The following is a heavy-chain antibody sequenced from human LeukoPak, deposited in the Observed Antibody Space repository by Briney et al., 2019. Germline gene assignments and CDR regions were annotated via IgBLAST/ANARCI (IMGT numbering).Heavy chain of an antibody. CDR3: ARCDSSGYYFYYYYYMDV. J-gene: IGHJ6*03. CDR1: GFTFSSYW. Sequence: PGGSLRLSCAASGFTFSSYWMHWVRQTPGKGLVWVSRINSDGSSTSYADSVKGRFTISRDNAKNSLYLQMNSLRAEDTAVYYCARCDSSGYYFYYYYYMDVWGKGTTVTVSS. V-gene: IGHV3-74*01. D-gene: IGHD3-22*01. CDR2: INSDGSST.